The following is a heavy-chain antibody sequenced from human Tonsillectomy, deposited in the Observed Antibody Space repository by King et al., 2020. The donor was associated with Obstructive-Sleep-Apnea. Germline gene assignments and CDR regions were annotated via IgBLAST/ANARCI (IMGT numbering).Heavy chain of an antibody. D-gene: IGHD2-2*01. V-gene: IGHV1-2*02. CDR3: TRVLVVSTATHYYYYTMDV. CDR2: INPSSGAT. Sequence: VQLVESGAEVKEPGASVKVSCKASGYTFTDYYVFWVRQAPGQGLEWMGWINPSSGATNYAQNFQGRVTMTRDTSISTAYLELSRLKSDDTAMYFCTRVLVVSTATHYYYYTMDVWGQGTTVTVSS. CDR1: GYTFTDYY. J-gene: IGHJ6*02.